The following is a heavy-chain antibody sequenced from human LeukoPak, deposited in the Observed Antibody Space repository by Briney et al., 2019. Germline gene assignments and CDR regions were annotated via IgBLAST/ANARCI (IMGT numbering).Heavy chain of an antibody. CDR2: ISWNSGSI. CDR3: AKDLYSSGPWYFDC. Sequence: PGGSLRLSCAASGFTFDDYAMHWVRQAPGKGLEWVSGISWNSGSIGYADSVKGRFTISRDNAKNSLYLQMNSLRAEDTAVYYCAKDLYSSGPWYFDCWGQGTLVTVSS. CDR1: GFTFDDYA. J-gene: IGHJ4*02. D-gene: IGHD6-19*01. V-gene: IGHV3-9*01.